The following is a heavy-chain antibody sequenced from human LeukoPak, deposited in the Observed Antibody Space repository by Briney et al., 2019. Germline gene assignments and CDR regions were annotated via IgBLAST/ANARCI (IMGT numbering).Heavy chain of an antibody. V-gene: IGHV3-64D*06. CDR2: ISSNGGST. D-gene: IGHD3-10*01. CDR3: AKDRKWSYYGFDH. J-gene: IGHJ4*02. CDR1: GFTFSSYA. Sequence: GGSLRLSCSASGFTFSSYAMHWVRQAPGKGLEYVSAISSNGGSTYYADSVKGRFTISRDNSKNTLYLQMSSLRAEDTAVYYCAKDRKWSYYGFDHWGQGTLVTVSP.